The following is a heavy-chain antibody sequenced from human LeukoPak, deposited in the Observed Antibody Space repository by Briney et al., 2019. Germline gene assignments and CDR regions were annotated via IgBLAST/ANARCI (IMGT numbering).Heavy chain of an antibody. J-gene: IGHJ4*02. CDR3: ARLPPSIAAAVTFDY. CDR1: GFTFSSYE. V-gene: IGHV3-48*03. CDR2: ISSSGSTI. D-gene: IGHD6-13*01. Sequence: PGGSLRLSCAASGFTFSSYEMNWVRQAPGKGLEWVSYISSSGSTIYYADSVKGRFTISRDNAKNSLYLQMNSLRAEDTAVYYCARLPPSIAAAVTFDYWGQGTLVTVSS.